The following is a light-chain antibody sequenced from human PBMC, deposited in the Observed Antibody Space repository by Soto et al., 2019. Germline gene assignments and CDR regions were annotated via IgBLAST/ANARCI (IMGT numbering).Light chain of an antibody. CDR3: QQYYSYTIT. Sequence: PGERATLSCRASQRVISSYLAWYQQKPGQAPRLLIYGASKRATGIPARFSGSGSGTDFTLTISSLEPEDFATYYCQQYYSYTITFGQGTRLEIK. J-gene: IGKJ5*01. CDR1: QRVISSY. CDR2: GAS. V-gene: IGKV3D-7*01.